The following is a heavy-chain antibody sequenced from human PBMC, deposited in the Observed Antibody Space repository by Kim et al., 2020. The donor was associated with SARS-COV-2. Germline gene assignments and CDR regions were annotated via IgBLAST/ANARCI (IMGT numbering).Heavy chain of an antibody. CDR3: ARGRAILRYFDWLPHGAFDI. CDR1: GGSSSGYY. CDR2: TIHSGST. Sequence: SETLSLTCAVYGGSSSGYYWSWIRQPPGKGLEWIGETIHSGSTNYNPSPKSRVTISVDTSKNQSSLKLSSVTAADTAVYYFARGRAILRYFDWLPHGAFDIWGQGTMVTVSS. J-gene: IGHJ3*02. D-gene: IGHD3-9*01. V-gene: IGHV4-34*01.